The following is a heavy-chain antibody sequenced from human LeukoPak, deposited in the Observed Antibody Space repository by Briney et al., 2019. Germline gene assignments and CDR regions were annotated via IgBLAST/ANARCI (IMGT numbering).Heavy chain of an antibody. CDR3: ARHQPTALTTIDY. V-gene: IGHV4-39*01. J-gene: IGHJ4*02. Sequence: SETLSLTCTVSGGSISLIGYYWGWIRQPPGKGLEWIGTIYYSGSTYYNPSLKSRFTISVDTSKNQFSLKVNSVTAADTAVYFCARHQPTALTTIDYWGQGTLVTVSS. D-gene: IGHD4-11*01. CDR1: GGSISLIGYY. CDR2: IYYSGST.